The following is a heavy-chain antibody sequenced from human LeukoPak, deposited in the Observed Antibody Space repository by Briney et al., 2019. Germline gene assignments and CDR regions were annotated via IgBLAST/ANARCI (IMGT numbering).Heavy chain of an antibody. V-gene: IGHV3-48*04. CDR1: GFSFSSRN. Sequence: PGGSLRLSRAASGFSFSSRNMNWVRQAPGKGLEWVSYISASTSSIYYADSVKGRFTISRDIGKNSLYLQMNSLRAEDTAVYYCAASSGSGNSAYYFDYWGQGTLVTVSS. J-gene: IGHJ4*02. D-gene: IGHD3-10*01. CDR2: ISASTSSI. CDR3: AASSGSGNSAYYFDY.